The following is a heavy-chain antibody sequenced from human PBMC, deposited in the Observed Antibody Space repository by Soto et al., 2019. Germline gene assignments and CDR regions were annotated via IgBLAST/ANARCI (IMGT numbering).Heavy chain of an antibody. D-gene: IGHD5-18*01. Sequence: SGPTLVNPTQTLTLTCTFSGFSLSTSGMCVSWIRQPPGKDLEWLALIDWDDDKYYSISLKTRLTISKDTSKNHVVLTMTNMDPVDTATYYCARTRLRGYSYGYVEWFDPWGQGTLVTVSS. V-gene: IGHV2-70*01. CDR1: GFSLSTSGMC. J-gene: IGHJ5*02. CDR3: ARTRLRGYSYGYVEWFDP. CDR2: IDWDDDK.